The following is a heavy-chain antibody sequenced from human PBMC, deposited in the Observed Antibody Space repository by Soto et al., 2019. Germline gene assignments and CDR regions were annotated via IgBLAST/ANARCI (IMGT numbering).Heavy chain of an antibody. V-gene: IGHV3-30*03. Sequence: GGSLRLSCAASGFTFSSYCMHWVRQAPGKRLEWVAVISYDGSNKYYADSVKGRFTISRDNSKNTLYLQMNSLRAEDTAVYYCASLPWELGASDIWGQGTMVTVSS. CDR2: ISYDGSNK. D-gene: IGHD3-10*01. J-gene: IGHJ3*02. CDR1: GFTFSSYC. CDR3: ASLPWELGASDI.